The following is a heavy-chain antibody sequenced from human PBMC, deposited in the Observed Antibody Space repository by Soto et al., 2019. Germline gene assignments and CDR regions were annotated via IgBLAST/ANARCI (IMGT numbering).Heavy chain of an antibody. D-gene: IGHD5-18*01. CDR2: IYFSGNT. J-gene: IGHJ4*02. CDR3: ARGRRYSYAYDF. Sequence: SETLSLTCAVSGGSISSGGYYWNWIRQPPGKGLEWIGYIYFSGNTYYNPSLKSRVTISVDRTKNQFSLKKTSVTAADTAVYHCARGRRYSYAYDFWGQGPLVTLSS. V-gene: IGHV4-30-2*01. CDR1: GGSISSGGYY.